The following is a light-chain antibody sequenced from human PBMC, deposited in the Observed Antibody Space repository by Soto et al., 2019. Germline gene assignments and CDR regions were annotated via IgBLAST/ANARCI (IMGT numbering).Light chain of an antibody. CDR1: SSDVGGYTY. CDR2: EVS. Sequence: QSVLTQPASVSGSPGQSLTISCTGTSSDVGGYTYVSWYQQHPGKAPKLMIYEVSNRPSGVSNRFSGSKSGNTASLTISGLQAEDEADYYCSSYTSSSLYVFGTGTKVTVL. V-gene: IGLV2-14*01. J-gene: IGLJ1*01. CDR3: SSYTSSSLYV.